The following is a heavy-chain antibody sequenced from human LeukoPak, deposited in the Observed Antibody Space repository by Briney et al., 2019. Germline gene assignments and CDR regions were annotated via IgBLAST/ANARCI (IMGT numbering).Heavy chain of an antibody. Sequence: SGTLSLTCAVYSGSFSGYYWSWIRQPPGKGLEWIGEINHSGSTNYNPSLKSRVTISVDTSKNQFSLKLSSVTAADTAVYYCARSRGIVVVPAAVVWFDPWGQGTLVTVSS. J-gene: IGHJ5*02. CDR2: INHSGST. V-gene: IGHV4-34*01. CDR1: SGSFSGYY. D-gene: IGHD2-2*01. CDR3: ARSRGIVVVPAAVVWFDP.